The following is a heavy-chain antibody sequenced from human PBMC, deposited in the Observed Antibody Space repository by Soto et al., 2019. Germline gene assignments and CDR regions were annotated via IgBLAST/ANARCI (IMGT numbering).Heavy chain of an antibody. V-gene: IGHV3-66*01. CDR1: GFIVSSNF. CDR3: ANKISSDVHP. D-gene: IGHD6-19*01. CDR2: IYSGGGT. Sequence: EVQLVESGGGLVQPGGSLRLSCAASGFIVSSNFMTWVRQAPGKGLEWVSVIYSGGGTYYADSVKGRFTISRDNSKNTLYRQMNNLRAEDTAVYYCANKISSDVHPWGQGTLVTVSS. J-gene: IGHJ5*02.